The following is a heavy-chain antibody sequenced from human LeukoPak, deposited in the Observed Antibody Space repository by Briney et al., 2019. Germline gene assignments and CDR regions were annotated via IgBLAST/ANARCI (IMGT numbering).Heavy chain of an antibody. CDR3: ATHDFSGAYYFDY. V-gene: IGHV3-11*01. J-gene: IGHJ4*02. CDR2: ISGSGSSM. Sequence: GGSLRLSCAASGFTFSDYYMSWIRQAPGKGLEWISYISGSGSSMYYADSVKGRFTISRDNAKNSLYLQMNSLRAEDTAVYYCATHDFSGAYYFDYWGQGPLVTVSS. CDR1: GFTFSDYY. D-gene: IGHD3/OR15-3a*01.